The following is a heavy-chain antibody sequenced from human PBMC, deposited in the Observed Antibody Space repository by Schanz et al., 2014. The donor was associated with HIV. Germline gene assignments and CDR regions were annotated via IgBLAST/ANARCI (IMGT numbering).Heavy chain of an antibody. CDR1: RFNFTTYG. CDR3: ARGHTSGLFQGGPDS. Sequence: QLQLVESGGGAIQPGRSLRLSCAASRFNFTTYGMHWVRQAPGRGLEWLAVIWYDGNKKYYTQSVKGRFTISRDNSKNTLYLQMDSLRSEDTAVYYCARGHTSGLFQGGPDSWGQGTLVTVSS. V-gene: IGHV3-33*01. CDR2: IWYDGNKK. J-gene: IGHJ4*02. D-gene: IGHD6-19*01.